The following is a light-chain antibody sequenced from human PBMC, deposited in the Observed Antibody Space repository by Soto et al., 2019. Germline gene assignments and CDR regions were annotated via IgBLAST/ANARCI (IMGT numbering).Light chain of an antibody. CDR1: SSDVGGYDY. CDR2: EVA. Sequence: QSALTQPASVSGSPGQSITISCTGTSSDVGGYDYVSWYQQHPGKAPKLIIYEVANRPSGFSNRFSGSKSGNTASLTISGLQAEDEADYYCGSYASSLYVFGTGTKLTVL. J-gene: IGLJ1*01. V-gene: IGLV2-14*01. CDR3: GSYASSLYV.